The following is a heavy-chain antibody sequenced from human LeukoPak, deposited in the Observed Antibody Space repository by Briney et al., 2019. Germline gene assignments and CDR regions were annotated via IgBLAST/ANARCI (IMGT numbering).Heavy chain of an antibody. J-gene: IGHJ6*03. V-gene: IGHV4-34*01. Sequence: SETLSLTCAVYGGSFSGFYWSWIRQPPGKGLEWIGEINHTGSTNYNPSLKSRVTISVDTSKNQFSLKLSSVTAADTAVYFCARGGVVVAANRAFGYSYYMDVWGKGTTVTVSS. D-gene: IGHD2-15*01. CDR2: INHTGST. CDR1: GGSFSGFY. CDR3: ARGGVVVAANRAFGYSYYMDV.